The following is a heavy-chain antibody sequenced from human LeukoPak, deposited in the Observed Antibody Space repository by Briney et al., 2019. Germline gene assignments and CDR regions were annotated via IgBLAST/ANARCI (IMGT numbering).Heavy chain of an antibody. CDR3: AREGKLTVGFDY. CDR1: GFTFSSYG. CDR2: IWYDGSNK. J-gene: IGHJ4*02. D-gene: IGHD3-10*01. Sequence: PGGSLRLSCAASGFTFSSYGMHWVRRAPGKGLEWVAVIWYDGSNKYYADSVKGRFTISRDNSKNTLYLQMNSLRAEDTAVYYCAREGKLTVGFDYWGQGTLVTVSS. V-gene: IGHV3-33*01.